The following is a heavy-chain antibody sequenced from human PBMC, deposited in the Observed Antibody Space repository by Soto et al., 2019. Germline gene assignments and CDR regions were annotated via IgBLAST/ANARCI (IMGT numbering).Heavy chain of an antibody. J-gene: IGHJ6*02. Sequence: SETLSLTCTVPGGSISSYYWSWIRQPPGKGLEWIGYIYYSGSTNYNPSLKSRVTISVDTSKNQFSLKLSSVTAADTAVYYCARDSFTMVRGVSYGMDVWGQGTTVTVSS. CDR2: IYYSGST. CDR1: GGSISSYY. V-gene: IGHV4-59*01. D-gene: IGHD3-10*01. CDR3: ARDSFTMVRGVSYGMDV.